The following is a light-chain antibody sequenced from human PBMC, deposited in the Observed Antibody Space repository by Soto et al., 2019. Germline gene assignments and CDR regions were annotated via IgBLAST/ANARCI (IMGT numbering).Light chain of an antibody. CDR3: QQYGSSPMYT. CDR1: QSIANC. Sequence: IQMTQSPSSLAASVGDKVTITCRASQSIANCLNWYQQKPGKAPKLLIFTTSSLQTGVPSRFSGSGSGTDFTLSISRLEPEDSAVYYCQQYGSSPMYTVGQGNKVDIK. CDR2: TTS. J-gene: IGKJ2*01. V-gene: IGKV1-39*01.